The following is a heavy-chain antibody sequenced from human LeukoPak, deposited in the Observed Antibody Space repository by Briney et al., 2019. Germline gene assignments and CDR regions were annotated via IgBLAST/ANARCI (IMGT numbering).Heavy chain of an antibody. Sequence: GGSLRLSCAASGFTFSSYGMHWVRQAPGKGLEWVAVIWYDGSNKYYADSVKGRFTISRDNSKNTPYLQMNSLRAEDTAVYYCAREGAPRGSGYALDYWGQGTLVTVSS. CDR2: IWYDGSNK. CDR1: GFTFSSYG. CDR3: AREGAPRGSGYALDY. D-gene: IGHD3-3*01. V-gene: IGHV3-33*01. J-gene: IGHJ4*02.